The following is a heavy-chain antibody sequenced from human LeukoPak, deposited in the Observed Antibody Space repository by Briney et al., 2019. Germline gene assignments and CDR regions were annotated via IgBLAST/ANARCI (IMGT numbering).Heavy chain of an antibody. CDR1: RDTLSSYS. V-gene: IGHV3-48*01. J-gene: IGHJ4*02. D-gene: IGHD3-10*01. CDR3: ARDSTGYYGSGSYFLSG. CDR2: ISSSSSTI. Sequence: GGSLRLSCAASRDTLSSYSMNWVRQAPGKGLEWVSYISSSSSTIYYADSVKGRFTISRDNAKNSLYLQMNSLRAEDTAVYYCARDSTGYYGSGSYFLSGWGQGTLVTVSS.